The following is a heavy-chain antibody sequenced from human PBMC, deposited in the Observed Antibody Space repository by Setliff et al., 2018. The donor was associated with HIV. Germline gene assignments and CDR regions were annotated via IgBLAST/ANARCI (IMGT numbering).Heavy chain of an antibody. J-gene: IGHJ3*02. CDR2: IHSSGNT. D-gene: IGHD3-3*01. Sequence: PSETLSLTCNVSGFSFRNSFYNWGWIRQPPGKGLEWIGEIHSSGNTNYSPSLKGRVTISVDTPKNQYSLNLKSVTAADTAVYYCARVREGFLPYDAFEIWGQGTMVTVSS. CDR3: ARVREGFLPYDAFEI. CDR1: GFSFRNSFYN. V-gene: IGHV4-39*02.